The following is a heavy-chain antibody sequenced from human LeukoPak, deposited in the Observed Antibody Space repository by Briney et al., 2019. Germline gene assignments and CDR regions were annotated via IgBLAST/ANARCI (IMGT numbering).Heavy chain of an antibody. V-gene: IGHV3-74*01. CDR1: GLTFGNNW. Sequence: PGGSLRLSCAASGLTFGNNWMHWVRHGPGKGLVWLSRINSDGGGPIYADSVKGRFTVSRDNAKNTLYLQMNSLRAEDTAVYYCARDVPHNWFDTWGQGTLVTVSS. CDR2: INSDGGGP. J-gene: IGHJ5*02. CDR3: ARDVPHNWFDT.